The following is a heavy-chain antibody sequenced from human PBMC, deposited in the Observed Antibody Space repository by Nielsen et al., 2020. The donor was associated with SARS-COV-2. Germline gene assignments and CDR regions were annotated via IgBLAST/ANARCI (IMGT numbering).Heavy chain of an antibody. CDR3: ARRTVAGTLLTYYYYYGMDV. D-gene: IGHD6-19*01. Sequence: ASVKVSCKASGYTFTSYGISWVRQAPGQGLEWMGWISAYNGNTNYAQKLQGRVTMTTDTSTSTAYMELRSLRSDDTAVYYCARRTVAGTLLTYYYYYGMDVWGQGTTVTVSS. V-gene: IGHV1-18*01. J-gene: IGHJ6*02. CDR1: GYTFTSYG. CDR2: ISAYNGNT.